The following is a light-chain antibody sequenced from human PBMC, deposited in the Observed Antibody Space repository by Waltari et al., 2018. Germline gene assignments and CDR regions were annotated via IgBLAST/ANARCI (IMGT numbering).Light chain of an antibody. Sequence: MTQSPLSLPVTLGQPASISCRSSQSLVHSDGNTYLSWFQQRPGQSPRRLIYKVSNRDSGVPDRFSGSGSGTDFTLKISRVEAEDIAIYYCMQGIHWPRSFGQGTKVEIE. CDR3: MQGIHWPRS. CDR2: KVS. J-gene: IGKJ1*01. V-gene: IGKV2-30*02. CDR1: QSLVHSDGNTY.